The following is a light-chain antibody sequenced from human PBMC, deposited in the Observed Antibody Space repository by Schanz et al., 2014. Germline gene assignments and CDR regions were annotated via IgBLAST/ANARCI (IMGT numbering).Light chain of an antibody. J-gene: IGLJ1*01. V-gene: IGLV2-8*01. CDR2: EVS. CDR1: SSDVGNYNF. Sequence: QSALTQPPSASGSPGQSVTISCTGTSSDVGNYNFVSWYQHHPGKAPKLMIYEVSKRPSGVPDRFSASKSGNTASLTVSGLQADDEADYYCSSYGGSHNYVFGTGTKLPVL. CDR3: SSYGGSHNYV.